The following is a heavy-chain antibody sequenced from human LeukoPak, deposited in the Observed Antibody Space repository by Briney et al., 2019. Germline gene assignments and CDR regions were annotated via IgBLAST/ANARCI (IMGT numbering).Heavy chain of an antibody. J-gene: IGHJ6*03. Sequence: SQTLSLTCAISGDSVSSNSAAWNWIRQSPSRGLEWLGRTYYRSKWYYDYAVSVKSRMTINPDTSKNQFSLQLSSVTSEDTAVYYCAKSYSARLGQESYYYYYVDVWGKGTTITVSS. CDR3: AKSYSARLGQESYYYYYVDV. CDR2: TYYRSKWYY. CDR1: GDSVSSNSAA. D-gene: IGHD6-13*01. V-gene: IGHV6-1*01.